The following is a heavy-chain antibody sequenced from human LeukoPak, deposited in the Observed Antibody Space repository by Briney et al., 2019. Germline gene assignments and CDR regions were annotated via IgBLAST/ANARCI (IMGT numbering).Heavy chain of an antibody. D-gene: IGHD2-2*01. Sequence: SVKVSCKASGGTFSSYAISWVRQAPGQGLEWMGGIIPIFGTANYAQKFQGRVTITADESTSTAYMELSSLRSEDTAVYYCARTSCSEGPRSWFDPWGQGTLVTVSS. CDR1: GGTFSSYA. CDR3: ARTSCSEGPRSWFDP. CDR2: IIPIFGTA. J-gene: IGHJ5*02. V-gene: IGHV1-69*13.